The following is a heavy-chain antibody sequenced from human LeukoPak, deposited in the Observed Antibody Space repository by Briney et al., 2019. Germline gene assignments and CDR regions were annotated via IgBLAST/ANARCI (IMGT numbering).Heavy chain of an antibody. D-gene: IGHD6-19*01. CDR2: INESGKT. CDR3: ARVGWRVLDY. CDR1: NGSFTGYY. J-gene: IGHJ4*02. V-gene: IGHV4-34*01. Sequence: PSETLSLTCAVSNGSFTGYYWNWIRQSPGKGLEWIGEINESGKTNYNESLKSRVSISLDRPRNHFSLGLSAVTSADTAVYFCARVGWRVLDYWGQGILVSVSS.